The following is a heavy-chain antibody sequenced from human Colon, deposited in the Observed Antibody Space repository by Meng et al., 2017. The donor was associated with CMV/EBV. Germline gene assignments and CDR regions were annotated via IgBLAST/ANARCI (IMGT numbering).Heavy chain of an antibody. Sequence: GESLKISCAASGFTVSSNYMSWVRQAPGKGLVWVSSVNREGSNTNYADSVKGRFTISRDNARNTLYLQMNSLRVEDTAVYYCAREERGSGWSADYWGQGTLVTVSS. V-gene: IGHV3-74*01. CDR1: GFTVSSNY. J-gene: IGHJ4*02. CDR2: VNREGSNT. D-gene: IGHD6-19*01. CDR3: AREERGSGWSADY.